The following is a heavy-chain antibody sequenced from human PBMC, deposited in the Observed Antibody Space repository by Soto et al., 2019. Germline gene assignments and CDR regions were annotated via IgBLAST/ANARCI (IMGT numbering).Heavy chain of an antibody. V-gene: IGHV3-30-3*01. CDR1: GFTFSSYA. CDR3: AREGGLGFLGWLSPVDYFDY. Sequence: PGGSLRLSCAASGFTFSSYAMHWVRQAPGKGLEWVAVISYDGSNKYYADSVKGRFTISRDNSKNTLYLQMNSLRAEDTAVYYCAREGGLGFLGWLSPVDYFDYWGQGTLVTVSS. CDR2: ISYDGSNK. J-gene: IGHJ4*02. D-gene: IGHD3-3*01.